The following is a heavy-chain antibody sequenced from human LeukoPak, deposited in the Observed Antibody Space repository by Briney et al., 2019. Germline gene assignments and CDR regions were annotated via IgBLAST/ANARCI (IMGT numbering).Heavy chain of an antibody. Sequence: GRSLRLSCVASGYSFSNNGMHWVRQAPGKGLEWVAVIWNDGSKKYYADSVKGRFTISSDSSKNTLYLQLNSLRLEDTAVYYCARWYGDYPSFNLDSWGQGTLVIVPS. CDR1: GYSFSNNG. CDR2: IWNDGSKK. J-gene: IGHJ4*02. CDR3: ARWYGDYPSFNLDS. V-gene: IGHV3-33*01. D-gene: IGHD4-17*01.